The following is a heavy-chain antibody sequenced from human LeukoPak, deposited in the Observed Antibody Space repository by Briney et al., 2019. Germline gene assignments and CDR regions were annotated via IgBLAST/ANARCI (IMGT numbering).Heavy chain of an antibody. CDR3: TRGGYCSSTSCYVVPFDP. D-gene: IGHD2-2*01. Sequence: GGSLRLSCAASGFTFSSYWMHWVRQAPGKGLVWVSRINSDGSSTSYADSVKGRFTISRDNAKKTLYLQMNSLRAEDTAVYYCTRGGYCSSTSCYVVPFDPWGQGTLVTVSS. CDR1: GFTFSSYW. V-gene: IGHV3-74*01. CDR2: INSDGSST. J-gene: IGHJ5*02.